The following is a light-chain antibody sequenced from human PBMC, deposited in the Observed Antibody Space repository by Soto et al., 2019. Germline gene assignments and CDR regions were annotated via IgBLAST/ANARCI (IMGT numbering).Light chain of an antibody. J-gene: IGKJ1*01. CDR2: KAS. CDR1: QDISNY. V-gene: IGKV1-33*01. Sequence: DIQMTQSPSLVSSSVGNRVTIACQASQDISNYLNWYQQKPGKAPKLLIYKASTLETGAPSRFSGSGSGTEFTLTIRSLQPDEFATYYCQHYNSPWRFGQGTKVDIK. CDR3: QHYNSPWR.